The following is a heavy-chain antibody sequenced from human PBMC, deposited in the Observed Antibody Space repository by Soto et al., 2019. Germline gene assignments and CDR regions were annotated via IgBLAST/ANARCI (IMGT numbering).Heavy chain of an antibody. CDR1: GFTFSDFY. J-gene: IGHJ4*01. CDR3: ARSGTPLIEILDY. D-gene: IGHD1-7*01. CDR2: INPRGETR. Sequence: VGSLRLSCAASGFTFSDFYMNWIRQAPGQGLEWLSFINPRGETRYIADSIRGRFTFSRDNARRTLYLQMDRLRADDTAVYYCARSGTPLIEILDYWGHGTLVTVSS. V-gene: IGHV3-11*01.